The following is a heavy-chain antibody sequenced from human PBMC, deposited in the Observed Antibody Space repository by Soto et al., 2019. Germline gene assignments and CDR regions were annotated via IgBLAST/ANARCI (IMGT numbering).Heavy chain of an antibody. CDR2: IYYSGST. CDR3: ARGITMIVDGYFDY. J-gene: IGHJ4*02. CDR1: GGSISSSSYY. Sequence: SETLSLTCTVAGGSISSSSYYWGWIRQPPGKGLEWIGSIYYSGSTYYNPSLKSRVTISVDTSKNQFSLKLSSVTAADTAVYYCARGITMIVDGYFDYWGQGTLVTVSS. D-gene: IGHD3-22*01. V-gene: IGHV4-39*01.